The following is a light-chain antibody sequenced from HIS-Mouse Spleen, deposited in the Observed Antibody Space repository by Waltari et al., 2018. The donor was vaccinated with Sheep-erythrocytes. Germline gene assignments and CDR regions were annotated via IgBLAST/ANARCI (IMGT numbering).Light chain of an antibody. CDR3: CSYAGSYNHV. Sequence: HSALTHPLAVSGSPGQSVPISRTATSSDVGGYSHVSWYQQHPGKAPKLMFYDVSKRPSGVPDRFSGSKSGNTASLTISGLQAEDEADYYCCSYAGSYNHVFATGTKVTVL. V-gene: IGLV2-11*01. CDR2: DVS. CDR1: SSDVGGYSH. J-gene: IGLJ1*01.